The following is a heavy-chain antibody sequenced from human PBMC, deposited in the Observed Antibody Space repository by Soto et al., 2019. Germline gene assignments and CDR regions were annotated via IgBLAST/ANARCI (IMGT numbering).Heavy chain of an antibody. V-gene: IGHV1-69*14. CDR3: ARDLGSGYDPGDY. CDR1: GDTFSGYS. J-gene: IGHJ4*02. D-gene: IGHD5-12*01. CDR2: IIPIFGST. Sequence: QVQLVQSGAEVKKPGSSVKVSCKASGDTFSGYSISWVRQAPGQGLEWMGGIIPIFGSTNYAQRFQDRVTITADKSTTTAYLELSSLTSDDTAVYYCARDLGSGYDPGDYWGQGXXVTVSS.